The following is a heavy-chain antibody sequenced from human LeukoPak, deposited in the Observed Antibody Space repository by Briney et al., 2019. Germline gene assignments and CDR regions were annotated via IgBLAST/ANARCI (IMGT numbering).Heavy chain of an antibody. D-gene: IGHD2-21*02. CDR3: ARRVVTAIGVYYYYGMDV. CDR1: GYTSTSYD. J-gene: IGHJ6*02. V-gene: IGHV1-8*01. Sequence: ASVKVSCKASGYTSTSYDINWVRQATGQGLEWMGWMNPNSGNTGYAQKFQGRVTMTRNTSISTAYMELSSLRSEDTAVYYCARRVVTAIGVYYYYGMDVWGQGTTVTVSS. CDR2: MNPNSGNT.